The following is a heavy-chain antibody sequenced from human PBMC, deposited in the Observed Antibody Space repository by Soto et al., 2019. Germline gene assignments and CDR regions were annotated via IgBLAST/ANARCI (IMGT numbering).Heavy chain of an antibody. V-gene: IGHV4-34*01. Sequence: SETLSLTCAVYGGSFSGYYWSWFRQPPGKGLEWIGEINHSGSTNYNPSLKSRVTISVDTSKNQFSLKLSSVTAADTAVYYCARGLRGRSIYMVRGDYYFYGMDVWGQGTTVTVSS. J-gene: IGHJ6*02. CDR1: GGSFSGYY. CDR2: INHSGST. CDR3: ARGLRGRSIYMVRGDYYFYGMDV. D-gene: IGHD3-10*01.